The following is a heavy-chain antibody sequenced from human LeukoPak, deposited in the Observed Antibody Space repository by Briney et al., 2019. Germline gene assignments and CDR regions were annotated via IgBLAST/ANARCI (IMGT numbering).Heavy chain of an antibody. D-gene: IGHD3-22*01. CDR3: ARHEGYSSGSHGDY. J-gene: IGHJ4*02. CDR2: IYYSGST. V-gene: IGHV4-39*01. CDR1: GGSISSSSYY. Sequence: PSETQSLTCTVSGGSISSSSYYWGWIRQPPGKGLEWIGSIYYSGSTYYNPSLKSRVTISVDTSKNQFSLKLSSVTAADTAVYYCARHEGYSSGSHGDYWGQGTLVTVSS.